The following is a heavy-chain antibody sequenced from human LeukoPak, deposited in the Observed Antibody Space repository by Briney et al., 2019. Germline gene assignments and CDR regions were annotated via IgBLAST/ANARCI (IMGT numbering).Heavy chain of an antibody. J-gene: IGHJ4*02. V-gene: IGHV3-23*01. CDR3: ARPQSSSGYYWPFDD. Sequence: PGGSLRLSCAASGFTFSSYDMRWVRQAPGKGLEWVSAISPSSGTFYADSVKGRFTISRDNSKNTLYLQMNSLRAEDTAVYYCARPQSSSGYYWPFDDWGQGTLVTVSS. CDR1: GFTFSSYD. D-gene: IGHD3-22*01. CDR2: ISPSSGT.